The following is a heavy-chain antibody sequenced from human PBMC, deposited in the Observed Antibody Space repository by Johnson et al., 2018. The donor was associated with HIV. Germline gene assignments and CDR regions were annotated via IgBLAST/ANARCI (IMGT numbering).Heavy chain of an antibody. CDR1: GFTFDDYG. CDR3: ARGVGGAGDDAFDI. V-gene: IGHV3-20*04. D-gene: IGHD6-19*01. J-gene: IGHJ3*02. Sequence: VQLVESGGGVVRPGGSLRLSCAASGFTFDDYGMSWVRQAPGKGLEWVSGINWSGGSTGYADYVPGLFTISRDNAKNSLYLQMNLLRAEDTACYYCARGVGGAGDDAFDIWGQGTMVTVSS. CDR2: INWSGGST.